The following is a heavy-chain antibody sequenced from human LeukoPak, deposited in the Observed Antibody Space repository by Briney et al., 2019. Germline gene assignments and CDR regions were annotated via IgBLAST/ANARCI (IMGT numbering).Heavy chain of an antibody. V-gene: IGHV4-39*02. J-gene: IGHJ3*02. CDR2: IYYSGST. D-gene: IGHD5-24*01. Sequence: SETLSLTCTVSGGSISSSSYYWGWIRQPPGKGLEWIGCIYYSGSTYYNPSLKSRVTISVDTSKNQFSLKLSSVTAADTAVYYCARDRFRRDGYNYGRDGAFDIWGQGTMVTVSS. CDR3: ARDRFRRDGYNYGRDGAFDI. CDR1: GGSISSSSYY.